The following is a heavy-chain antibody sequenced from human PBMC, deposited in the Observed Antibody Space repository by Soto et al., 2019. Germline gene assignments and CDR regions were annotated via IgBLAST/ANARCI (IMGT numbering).Heavy chain of an antibody. CDR3: VSTKGPFDH. CDR2: VYSGGST. CDR1: GFTVSSNS. V-gene: IGHV3-66*01. J-gene: IGHJ4*02. Sequence: GGSLRLSCAASGFTVSSNSMSWVRQAPGKGLEWVSTVYSGGSTYYADSVKGRFTISRDNSKNTLYLQMNSLRAEDTAVYYCVSTKGPFDHWGQGTLVTVSS.